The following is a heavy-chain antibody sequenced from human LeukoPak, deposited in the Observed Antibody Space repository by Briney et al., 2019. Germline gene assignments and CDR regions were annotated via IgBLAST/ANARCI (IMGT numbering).Heavy chain of an antibody. V-gene: IGHV1-8*01. CDR1: GYTFTSYD. CDR3: ARDSSGGYYLYYYYSGMDV. J-gene: IGHJ6*01. D-gene: IGHD3-10*01. CDR2: MNPNSGNT. Sequence: ASVKVSCKASGYTFTSYDINWVRQATGQGLEWMGLMNPNSGNTSYTQKFQDRVTMTRNTSISTAYMELSSLRSEDTAVYYWARDSSGGYYLYYYYSGMDVWGQGTTVTVSS.